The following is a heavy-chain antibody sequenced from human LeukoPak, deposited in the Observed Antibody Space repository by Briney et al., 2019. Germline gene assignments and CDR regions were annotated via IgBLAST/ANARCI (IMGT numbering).Heavy chain of an antibody. Sequence: GSSVKVSCKASGGTFSSYAISWVRQATGQGLEWMGGIIPIFGTANYAQKFQVRVTITADESTSTAYMELSSLRSEDTAVYYCARDRAGYYYDSSGHLAYFDIWGQGTMVTVSS. D-gene: IGHD3-22*01. CDR3: ARDRAGYYYDSSGHLAYFDI. CDR1: GGTFSSYA. V-gene: IGHV1-69*01. J-gene: IGHJ3*02. CDR2: IIPIFGTA.